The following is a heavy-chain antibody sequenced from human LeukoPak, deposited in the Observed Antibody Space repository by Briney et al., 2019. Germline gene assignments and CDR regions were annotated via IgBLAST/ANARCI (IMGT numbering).Heavy chain of an antibody. D-gene: IGHD5-18*01. CDR2: INHSGST. CDR3: ARGGYSYGLLRMRAFDY. J-gene: IGHJ4*02. CDR1: GGSFSGYY. Sequence: SETLSLTCAVYGGSFSGYYWSWIRQPPGKGLEWIGEINHSGSTNDNPSLKSRVTISVDTSKNQFSLKLSSVTAADTAVYYCARGGYSYGLLRMRAFDYWGQGTLVTVSS. V-gene: IGHV4-34*01.